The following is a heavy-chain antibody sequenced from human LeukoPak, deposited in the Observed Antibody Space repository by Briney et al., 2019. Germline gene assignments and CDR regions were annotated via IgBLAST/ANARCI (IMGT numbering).Heavy chain of an antibody. CDR3: ARVRHDSSGYRSLEY. V-gene: IGHV1-8*03. CDR1: GYTFTSYD. J-gene: IGHJ4*02. Sequence: ASVKVSCKASGYTFTSYDINWVRQATGQGLEWLGWMNPNSGNTGYAQKFRGRVTITRNTSISTAYMELNSLRSEDTAVYYCARVRHDSSGYRSLEYWGQGTLVTVSS. D-gene: IGHD3-22*01. CDR2: MNPNSGNT.